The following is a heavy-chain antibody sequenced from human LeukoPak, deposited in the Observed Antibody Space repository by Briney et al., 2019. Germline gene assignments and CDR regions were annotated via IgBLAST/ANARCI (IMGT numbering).Heavy chain of an antibody. CDR2: IIPILGIA. CDR1: GGTFSSYA. Sequence: SVKVSCKASGGTFSSYAISWVRQAPRQGLEWMGRIIPILGIANYAQKFQGRVTITADKSTSTAYMELSSLRSEDTAVYYCARESHCSSTSCPPSYNWFDPWGQGTLVTVSS. CDR3: ARESHCSSTSCPPSYNWFDP. V-gene: IGHV1-69*04. D-gene: IGHD2-2*01. J-gene: IGHJ5*02.